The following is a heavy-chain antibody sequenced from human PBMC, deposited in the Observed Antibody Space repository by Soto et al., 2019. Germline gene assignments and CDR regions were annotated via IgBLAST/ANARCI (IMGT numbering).Heavy chain of an antibody. CDR2: IYYSGST. D-gene: IGHD1-26*01. CDR3: ARRYGGNFDY. Sequence: QVQLQESGPGLVKPSETLSFTCTVSGGSINSYYWSWIRQPPGKGLEWIGYIYYSGSTNYNPSLKSRVTISVDTSKNQFSLKLSSVTAADTAVYYCARRYGGNFDYWGQGTLVTVSS. V-gene: IGHV4-59*01. J-gene: IGHJ4*02. CDR1: GGSINSYY.